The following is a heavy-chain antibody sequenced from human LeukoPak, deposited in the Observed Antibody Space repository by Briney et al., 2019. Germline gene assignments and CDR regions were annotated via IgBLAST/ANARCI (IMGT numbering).Heavy chain of an antibody. J-gene: IGHJ6*02. Sequence: GGSLRLSCAASGFTVSSNYMSWVRQAPGKGLEWVSVIYSGGSTYYADSVKGRFTISRDNSKNTLYLQMNSLRAEDTAVYYCARGGYYYGSGSYSTLGYYYYYGMDVWGQGTTVTVSS. V-gene: IGHV3-66*01. CDR2: IYSGGST. D-gene: IGHD3-10*01. CDR1: GFTVSSNY. CDR3: ARGGYYYGSGSYSTLGYYYYYGMDV.